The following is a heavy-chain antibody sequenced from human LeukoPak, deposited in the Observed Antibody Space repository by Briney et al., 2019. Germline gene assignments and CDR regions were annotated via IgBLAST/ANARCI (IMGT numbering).Heavy chain of an antibody. CDR2: IMPLFGTA. D-gene: IGHD4-17*01. CDR1: GGTFNNSA. Sequence: ASVKVSCKTSGGTFNNSAISWVRQAPGQALEWLGGIMPLFGTAGYAQKFQGRVTITKDESTRTVYLELTSLTSDDTAVYYCARDVHGDYGSGWFDPWGQGTLVSVSS. CDR3: ARDVHGDYGSGWFDP. J-gene: IGHJ5*02. V-gene: IGHV1-69*05.